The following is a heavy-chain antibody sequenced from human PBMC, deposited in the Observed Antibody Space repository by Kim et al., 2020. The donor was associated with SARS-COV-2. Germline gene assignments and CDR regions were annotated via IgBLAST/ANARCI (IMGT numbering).Heavy chain of an antibody. CDR1: GYTFTSYY. D-gene: IGHD1-26*01. Sequence: ASVKVSCKASGYTFTSYYMHWVRQAPGQGLEWMEIINPSGGSTSYAQKFQGRVTMTRDTSTSTVYMELSSLRSEDTAVYYCAREYQLHSGSYYTDDYWGQGTLVTVSS. CDR2: INPSGGST. J-gene: IGHJ4*02. V-gene: IGHV1-46*01. CDR3: AREYQLHSGSYYTDDY.